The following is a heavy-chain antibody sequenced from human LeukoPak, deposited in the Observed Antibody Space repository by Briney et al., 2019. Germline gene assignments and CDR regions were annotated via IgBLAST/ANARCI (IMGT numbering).Heavy chain of an antibody. CDR2: IYYSGST. J-gene: IGHJ6*02. Sequence: KASETLSLTCTVSGGSVSSGSYYWSWIRQPPGKGLEWIGYIYYSGSTNYNPSLKSRVTISVDTSKNQSSLKLSSVTAADTAVYYCARDDSGSYPGYYYGMDVWGQGTTVTVSS. CDR1: GGSVSSGSYY. V-gene: IGHV4-61*01. D-gene: IGHD1-26*01. CDR3: ARDDSGSYPGYYYGMDV.